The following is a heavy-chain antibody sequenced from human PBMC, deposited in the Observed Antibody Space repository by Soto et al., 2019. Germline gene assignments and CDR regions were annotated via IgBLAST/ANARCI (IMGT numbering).Heavy chain of an antibody. CDR2: ISGSGGST. D-gene: IGHD3-10*01. Sequence: GGSLILSCAASGFTFSSYAMSWVRQAPGKGLEWVSAISGSGGSTYYADSVKGRFTISRDNSKNTLYLQMNSLRAEDTAVYYCAKDRRYGSGSNNWFDPWGQGTLVTVSS. V-gene: IGHV3-23*01. J-gene: IGHJ5*02. CDR1: GFTFSSYA. CDR3: AKDRRYGSGSNNWFDP.